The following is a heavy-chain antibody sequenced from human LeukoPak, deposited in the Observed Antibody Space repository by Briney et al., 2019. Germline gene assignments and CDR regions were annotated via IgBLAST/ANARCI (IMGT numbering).Heavy chain of an antibody. CDR1: GFTFSSYE. J-gene: IGHJ5*02. D-gene: IGHD3-10*01. CDR2: ISYDEANK. CDR3: ARGYYYGSGRIDP. V-gene: IGHV3-30*03. Sequence: GGSLSLSCAASGFTFSSYEMNRVRQAPGKGLDWVAVISYDEANKFYADSVKGRFTISRDNSNNTLFLQMSSLRAEDTAMYYCARGYYYGSGRIDPWGQGTLVTVSS.